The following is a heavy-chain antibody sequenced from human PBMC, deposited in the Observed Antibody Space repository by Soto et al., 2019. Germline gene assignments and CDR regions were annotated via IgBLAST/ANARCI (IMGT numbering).Heavy chain of an antibody. CDR2: ISWNSGSI. D-gene: IGHD3-10*01. V-gene: IGHV3-9*01. CDR3: AKEVPRYYDSVGAFDY. Sequence: EVQLVESGGGLVQPGRSLRLSCAASGFTFDDYAMHWVRQAPGKGLEWVSGISWNSGSIGYADSVKGRFTISRDNAKNSLYLQRNSLRAEDTALYYCAKEVPRYYDSVGAFDYWGQGTLVTVSS. J-gene: IGHJ4*02. CDR1: GFTFDDYA.